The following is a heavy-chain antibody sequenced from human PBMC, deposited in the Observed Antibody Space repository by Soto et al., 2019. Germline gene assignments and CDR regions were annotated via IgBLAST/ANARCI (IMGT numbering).Heavy chain of an antibody. CDR2: IYYSGST. J-gene: IGHJ4*02. CDR1: GGSISSGGYY. Sequence: QVQLQESGPGLVKPSQTLSLTCTVSGGSISSGGYYWSWIRQHPGKGLEWIGYIYYSGSTYYNPSLSSRVTISVDTSKNQFSLKLSSVTAADTAVYYCARGADSSGWYAYWGQGTLVTVSS. V-gene: IGHV4-31*03. CDR3: ARGADSSGWYAY. D-gene: IGHD6-19*01.